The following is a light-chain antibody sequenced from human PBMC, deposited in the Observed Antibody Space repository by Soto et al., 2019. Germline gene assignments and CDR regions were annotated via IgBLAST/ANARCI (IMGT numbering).Light chain of an antibody. CDR3: ASNTSAYGYRLV. Sequence: QSTLTQPASVSGSPGQSITVSCTGSIDDVGAYNYVSWYQQRPGSAPQLIIYDVNNRPSGSSRRLSGSKSVHTASLTISVLQSDVEATYFCASNTSAYGYRLVFGTRTKVTVL. J-gene: IGLJ1*01. V-gene: IGLV2-14*03. CDR2: DVN. CDR1: IDDVGAYNY.